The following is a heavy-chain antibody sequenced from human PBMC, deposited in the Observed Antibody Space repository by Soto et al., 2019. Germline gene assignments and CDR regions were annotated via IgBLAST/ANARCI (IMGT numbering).Heavy chain of an antibody. J-gene: IGHJ6*02. V-gene: IGHV1-24*01. CDR2: FDPEDGET. Sequence: ASVKVSCKVSGYTLTELSMHWVRQAPGKGLEWMGGFDPEDGETIYAQKFQGRVTMTEDTSTDTAYMELSSLRSEDTAVYYCATYGSGGGYYGMDVWGQGTTVTVSS. CDR1: GYTLTELS. CDR3: ATYGSGGGYYGMDV. D-gene: IGHD3-10*01.